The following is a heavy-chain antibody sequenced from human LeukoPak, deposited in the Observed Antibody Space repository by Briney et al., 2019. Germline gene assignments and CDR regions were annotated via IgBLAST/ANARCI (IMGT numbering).Heavy chain of an antibody. Sequence: GASVKVSCKASGYTFTGYYMHWVRQAPGQGLEWMGIINPSGGSTSYAQKFQGRVTMTRDTSTSTVYMELSSLRSEDTAVYYCAREDSSGWSDLPVKGAFDYWGQGTLVTVSS. CDR2: INPSGGST. CDR1: GYTFTGYY. D-gene: IGHD6-19*01. J-gene: IGHJ4*02. V-gene: IGHV1-46*01. CDR3: AREDSSGWSDLPVKGAFDY.